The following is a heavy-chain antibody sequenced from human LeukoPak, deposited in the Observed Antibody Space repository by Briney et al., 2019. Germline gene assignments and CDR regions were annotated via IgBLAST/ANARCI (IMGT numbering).Heavy chain of an antibody. CDR3: ASAYYYDSSGHRNMMNFNY. CDR2: ISYDGSNK. J-gene: IGHJ4*02. CDR1: GFTFSSYA. V-gene: IGHV3-30-3*01. Sequence: GGSLRLSCAASGFTFSSYAMHWVRQAPGKGLEWVAVISYDGSNKYYADSVKGRFTISRDNSKNTLYLQMNSLRAEDRAVYYCASAYYYDSSGHRNMMNFNYWGQGTLVTVSS. D-gene: IGHD3-22*01.